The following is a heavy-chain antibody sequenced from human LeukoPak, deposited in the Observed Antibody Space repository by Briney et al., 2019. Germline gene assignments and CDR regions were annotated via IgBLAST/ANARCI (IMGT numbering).Heavy chain of an antibody. D-gene: IGHD3-10*01. CDR1: GYTFTGYY. CDR2: INPNSGGT. V-gene: IGHV1-2*02. CDR3: ARSDGVTIDYYYYGMDV. J-gene: IGHJ6*02. Sequence: ASVKVSCKASGYTFTGYYMHWVRQAPGQGLEWMGWINPNSGGTNYVQKFQGRVTMTRDTSISTAYMELSRLRSDDTAVYYCARSDGVTIDYYYYGMDVWGQGTTVTVSS.